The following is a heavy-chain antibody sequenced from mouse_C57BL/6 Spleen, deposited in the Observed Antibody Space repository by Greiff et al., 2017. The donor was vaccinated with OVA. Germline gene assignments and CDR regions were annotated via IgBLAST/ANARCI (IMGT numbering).Heavy chain of an antibody. Sequence: QVHVKQSGPGLVQPSQSLSITCTVSGFSLTSYGVHWVRQSPGKGLEWLGVIWSGGSTDYNAAFISRLSISKDNSKSQVFFKMNSLQADDTAIYYCASSTVVAPYWYFDVWGTGTTVTVSS. CDR3: ASSTVVAPYWYFDV. V-gene: IGHV2-2*01. J-gene: IGHJ1*03. CDR2: IWSGGST. CDR1: GFSLTSYG. D-gene: IGHD1-1*01.